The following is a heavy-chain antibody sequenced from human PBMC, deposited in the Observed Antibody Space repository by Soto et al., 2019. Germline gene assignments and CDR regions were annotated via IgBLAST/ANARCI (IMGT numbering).Heavy chain of an antibody. CDR1: GFTFRTYT. V-gene: IGHV3-21*01. D-gene: IGHD3-10*01. CDR3: ARDRGYDAHDYYYNAMDV. J-gene: IGHJ6*02. Sequence: GGSLRLSCISSGFTFRTYTMNWVRQAPGKGLEWVSGIRGFSPYTFYAESVKGRFTISRDNAKNSLYLQMDSLRAEDTAVYSCARDRGYDAHDYYYNAMDVWGQGTTVTVSS. CDR2: IRGFSPYT.